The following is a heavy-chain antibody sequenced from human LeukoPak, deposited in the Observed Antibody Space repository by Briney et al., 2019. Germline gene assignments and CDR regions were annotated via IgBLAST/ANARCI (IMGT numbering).Heavy chain of an antibody. Sequence: SETLSLTCTVSGGSISSSSYYWGWIRQPPGKGLEGIGSIYYSGSTYYNPALKSRVTISVDTSKNQFSLKLSSVTAADTAMYYCARVSGYDWESFYDYWGQGSLVTVSS. CDR2: IYYSGST. CDR1: GGSISSSSYY. D-gene: IGHD5-12*01. CDR3: ARVSGYDWESFYDY. V-gene: IGHV4-39*07. J-gene: IGHJ4*02.